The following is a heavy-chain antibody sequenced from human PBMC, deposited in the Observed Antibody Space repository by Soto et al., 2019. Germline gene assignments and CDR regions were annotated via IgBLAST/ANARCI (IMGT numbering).Heavy chain of an antibody. V-gene: IGHV3-7*03. D-gene: IGHD6-19*01. CDR1: GFTFSSYW. Sequence: PGGSLRLSCEASGFTFSSYWMNWVRQAPGKGLEWVAIIKEDGSEKYYVDSVKGRFTISRDNAKNSLYLQMNDLRAEDTAVYYCAGGSGWLIDYWGRGTLVTVSS. CDR2: IKEDGSEK. CDR3: AGGSGWLIDY. J-gene: IGHJ4*02.